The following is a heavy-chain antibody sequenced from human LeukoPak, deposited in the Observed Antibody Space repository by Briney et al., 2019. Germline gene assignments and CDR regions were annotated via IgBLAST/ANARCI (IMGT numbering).Heavy chain of an antibody. CDR2: IYYSGST. Sequence: PSETLSLTCTVSGGSISSSSYYWGWIRKPPGKGLEWIGSIYYSGSTHYNPSLKSRVTISVDTSKNQFSLKLSSVTAADTAVYYCARVTAYYYGSGSHLVLDYWGQGTLVTVSS. CDR3: ARVTAYYYGSGSHLVLDY. V-gene: IGHV4-39*01. J-gene: IGHJ4*02. CDR1: GGSISSSSYY. D-gene: IGHD3-10*01.